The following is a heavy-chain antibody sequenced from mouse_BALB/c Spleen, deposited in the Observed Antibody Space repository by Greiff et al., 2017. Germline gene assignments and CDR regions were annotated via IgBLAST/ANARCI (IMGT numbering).Heavy chain of an antibody. CDR3: ARGLYGSSYNYAMDY. CDR1: GFTFSSYA. CDR2: ISSGGST. J-gene: IGHJ4*01. V-gene: IGHV5-6-5*01. Sequence: EVHLVESGGGLVKPGGSLKLSCAASGFTFSSYAMSWVRQTPEKRLEWVASISSGGSTYYPDSVKGRFTISRDNARNILYLQMSSLRSEDTAMYYCARGLYGSSYNYAMDYWGQGTSVTVSS. D-gene: IGHD1-1*01.